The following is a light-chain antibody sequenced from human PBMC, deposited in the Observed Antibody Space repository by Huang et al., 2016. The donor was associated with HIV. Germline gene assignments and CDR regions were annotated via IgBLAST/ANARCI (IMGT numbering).Light chain of an antibody. V-gene: IGKV3-15*01. CDR1: QSVSSN. Sequence: EIVLTQSPATLSVSPGDRAILSCRASQSVSSNLAWHQQKPGQAPRLLIYGASTRATAIPARFSGSGSGTEFTLTISSLQSEDFAVYYCQQCNNWPLTFGGGTKVEIK. J-gene: IGKJ4*01. CDR3: QQCNNWPLT. CDR2: GAS.